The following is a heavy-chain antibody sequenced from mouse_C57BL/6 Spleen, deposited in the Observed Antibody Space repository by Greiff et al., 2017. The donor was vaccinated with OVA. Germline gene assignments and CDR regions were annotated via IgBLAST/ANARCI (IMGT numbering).Heavy chain of an antibody. CDR2: ISSGGSYT. CDR3: ARHPINTVVAPFDY. D-gene: IGHD1-1*01. V-gene: IGHV5-6*01. Sequence: EVQLVESGGDLVKPGGSLKLSCAASGFTFSSYGMSWVRQPPDKRLEWVATISSGGSYTYYPDSVKGRFTISRDNAKNTLYLQMRSLKAEDTAMYYCARHPINTVVAPFDYWGQGTTLTVSS. CDR1: GFTFSSYG. J-gene: IGHJ2*01.